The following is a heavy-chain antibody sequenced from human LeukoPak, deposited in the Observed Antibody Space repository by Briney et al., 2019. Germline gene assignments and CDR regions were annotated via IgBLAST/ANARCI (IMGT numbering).Heavy chain of an antibody. CDR3: AKGRYSGYECKSGEAY. D-gene: IGHD5-12*01. CDR2: ISGSGGST. V-gene: IGHV3-23*01. CDR1: GFTFSSYA. J-gene: IGHJ4*02. Sequence: GGSLRLSCAASGFTFSSYAMSWVRQAPGKGLEWVSAISGSGGSTYYADSVKGRFTISRDNSKNTLYLQMNSLRAEDTAVYYCAKGRYSGYECKSGEAYWGQGTLVTVSS.